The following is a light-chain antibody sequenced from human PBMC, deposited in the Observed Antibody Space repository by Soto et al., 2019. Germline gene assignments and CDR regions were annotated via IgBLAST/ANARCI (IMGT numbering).Light chain of an antibody. CDR1: SSDVGSYNL. CDR3: CSYTSSTTPL. V-gene: IGLV2-14*02. J-gene: IGLJ2*01. Sequence: QSVLTQPASVSGSSGQSITISCTGTSSDVGSYNLVSWHQHHPGKAPKLIIYEGDKRPSGVSNRFSGSKSGNTASLTISGLQAEDEADYYCCSYTSSTTPLFGGGTKLTVL. CDR2: EGD.